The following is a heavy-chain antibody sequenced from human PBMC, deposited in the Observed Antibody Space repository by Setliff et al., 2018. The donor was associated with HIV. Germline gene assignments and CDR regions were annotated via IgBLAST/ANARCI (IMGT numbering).Heavy chain of an antibody. D-gene: IGHD1-26*01. V-gene: IGHV3-48*04. CDR1: GFTFGSYG. CDR2: ISGSSTTI. Sequence: LRLSCAASGFTFGSYGMTWVRQAPGKGLEWVSYISGSSTTIYYADSVKGRFTISRDNAKNLLYLQMNTLRAEDTAVYYCARDQWVGATADYYYYMDVWGKGTTVTVSS. J-gene: IGHJ6*03. CDR3: ARDQWVGATADYYYYMDV.